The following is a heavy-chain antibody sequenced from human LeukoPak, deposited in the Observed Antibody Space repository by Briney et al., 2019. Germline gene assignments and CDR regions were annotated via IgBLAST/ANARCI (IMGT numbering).Heavy chain of an antibody. CDR3: ARSVRGSETGAGDAFDI. V-gene: IGHV3-33*01. J-gene: IGHJ3*02. Sequence: GGSLRLSCGTSGFIFSNYGMHWVRRAPAKGLEWVAVIWNDGSNKYYADSVKGRFTISRDNSKTTLEMNSLRVEDTAVYYCARSVRGSETGAGDAFDIWGQGTMVTVSS. CDR2: IWNDGSNK. D-gene: IGHD1-1*01. CDR1: GFIFSNYG.